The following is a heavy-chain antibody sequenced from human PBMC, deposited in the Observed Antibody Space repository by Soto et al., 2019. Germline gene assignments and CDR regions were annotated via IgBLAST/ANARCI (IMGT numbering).Heavy chain of an antibody. D-gene: IGHD4-17*01. V-gene: IGHV7-4-1*01. CDR2: INTNPGNP. J-gene: IGHJ6*02. Sequence: GASVKVSCKASGYTFTSYAMNWVRQAPGQGLEWMGWINTNPGNPTYAQGFTGRFVFSLDTSVSTAYLQICSLKAEDTAVYYCARGVYYGDYEDYYYYYYGMDVWGQGTTVTVSS. CDR1: GYTFTSYA. CDR3: ARGVYYGDYEDYYYYYYGMDV.